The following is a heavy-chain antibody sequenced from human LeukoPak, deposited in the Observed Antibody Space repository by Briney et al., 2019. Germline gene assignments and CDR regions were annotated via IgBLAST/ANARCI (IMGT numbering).Heavy chain of an antibody. CDR3: AKDHRLYRYYIDY. CDR1: QTTFSDYA. CDR2: ITGSGRIT. V-gene: IGHV3-23*01. Sequence: PGGSLRLSCAASQTTFSDYAMNWVRQAPGKGLEWVSTITGSGRITYYADSVKGRFTISRDNSKNTVYLQMHSLRAEDTAVYYCAKDHRLYRYYIDYWGQGTLVTISS. D-gene: IGHD2/OR15-2a*01. J-gene: IGHJ4*02.